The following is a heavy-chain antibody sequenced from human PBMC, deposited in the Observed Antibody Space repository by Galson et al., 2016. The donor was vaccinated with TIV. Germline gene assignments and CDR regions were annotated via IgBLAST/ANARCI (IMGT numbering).Heavy chain of an antibody. Sequence: TLSLTCTVSGASVSGGSYFWTWIRQPAGKGLEWIGRIYTSGNTNYNPSLKSRVTISVDTSNNQFSLRLTSVTAADTGVYYCARTAYCAGDCGQVGFDYWGQGTLVTISS. J-gene: IGHJ4*02. CDR1: GASVSGGSYF. CDR3: ARTAYCAGDCGQVGFDY. D-gene: IGHD2-21*01. V-gene: IGHV4-61*02. CDR2: IYTSGNT.